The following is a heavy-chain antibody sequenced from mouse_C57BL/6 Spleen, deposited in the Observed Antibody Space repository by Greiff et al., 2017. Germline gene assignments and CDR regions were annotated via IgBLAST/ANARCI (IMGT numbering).Heavy chain of an antibody. V-gene: IGHV1-22*01. J-gene: IGHJ2*01. D-gene: IGHD1-1*01. CDR3: ASYYYGSSSNWDGFDY. Sequence: EVQVVESGPELVKPGASVKMSCKASGYTFTDYNMHWVKQSHGKSLEWIGYINPNNGGTSYNQKFKGKATLTVNKSSSTAYMELRSLTSEDSAVYYCASYYYGSSSNWDGFDYWGQGTTLTVSS. CDR2: INPNNGGT. CDR1: GYTFTDYN.